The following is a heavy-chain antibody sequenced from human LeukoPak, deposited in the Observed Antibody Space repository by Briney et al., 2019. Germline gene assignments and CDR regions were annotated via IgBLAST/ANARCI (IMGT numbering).Heavy chain of an antibody. Sequence: ASAKVSCKASGYTFTDYYIHWVRQAPGQGLEWMAWINPNSGGTYYAQNFHDRITLTRDTSISTAYMELSRLRSDDTAIYYCARANALYCSSTSCLFDYWGRGTLVTVSS. CDR3: ARANALYCSSTSCLFDY. D-gene: IGHD2-2*01. J-gene: IGHJ4*02. CDR1: GYTFTDYY. CDR2: INPNSGGT. V-gene: IGHV1-2*02.